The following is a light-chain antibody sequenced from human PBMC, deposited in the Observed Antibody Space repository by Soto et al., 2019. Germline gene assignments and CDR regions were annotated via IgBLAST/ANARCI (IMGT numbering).Light chain of an antibody. CDR1: QSVSSN. V-gene: IGKV3-15*01. CDR3: QQYYNCLLT. Sequence: EIVMTQSPATLSVSPGERATLSCRASQSVSSNLAWYQQKPGQAPRLLIYYASTRDTGIPARFSGSGSGTEFTLTISSLQPEDFAVYYCQQYYNCLLTFGPGTKVDIK. CDR2: YAS. J-gene: IGKJ3*01.